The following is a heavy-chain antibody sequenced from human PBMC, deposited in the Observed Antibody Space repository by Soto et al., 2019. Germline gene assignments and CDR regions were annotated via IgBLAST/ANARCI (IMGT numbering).Heavy chain of an antibody. J-gene: IGHJ4*02. D-gene: IGHD3-10*01. CDR3: ARGRMAAITMVRGVTANFDY. V-gene: IGHV3-48*02. CDR1: GFTFSSYS. Sequence: EVQLVESGGGLVQPGGSLRLSCAASGFTFSSYSMNWVRQAPGKGLEWVSYISSSSSTIYYADSVKGRFTISRDNAKNSGYXXMNSLRDEDTAVYYCARGRMAAITMVRGVTANFDYWGQGTLVTVSS. CDR2: ISSSSSTI.